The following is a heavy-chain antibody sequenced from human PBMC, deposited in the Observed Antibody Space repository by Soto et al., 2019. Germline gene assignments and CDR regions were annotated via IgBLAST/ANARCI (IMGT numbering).Heavy chain of an antibody. CDR2: IYYSVTT. Sequence: SETLSLTCAVSGYSISSSNWLVCIRQPPGKGLEWIGYIYYSVTTYYNPSLKSRVTMSLDTSKNHLSLKLTSVTPVDTSLNYCGRSEIQGHLEYWGQGTLVTVSS. CDR3: GRSEIQGHLEY. CDR1: GYSISSSNW. V-gene: IGHV4-28*01. J-gene: IGHJ4*02.